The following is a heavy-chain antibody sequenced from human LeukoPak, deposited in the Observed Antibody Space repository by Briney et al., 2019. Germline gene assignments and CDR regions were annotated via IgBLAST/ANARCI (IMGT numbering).Heavy chain of an antibody. D-gene: IGHD5-12*01. CDR3: ARELDSGYGLDYYYYYMDV. CDR1: GGSISSSSYY. CDR2: IYYSGST. Sequence: SETLSLTCTVSGGSISSSSYYWGWIRQPPGKGLEWIGSIYYSGSTYYNPSLKSRVTISVDTSKNQFSLKLSSVTAADTAVYYCARELDSGYGLDYYYYYMDVWGKGTTVTISS. V-gene: IGHV4-39*02. J-gene: IGHJ6*03.